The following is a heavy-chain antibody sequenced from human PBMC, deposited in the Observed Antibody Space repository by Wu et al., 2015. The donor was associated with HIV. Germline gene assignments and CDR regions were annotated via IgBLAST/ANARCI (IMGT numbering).Heavy chain of an antibody. D-gene: IGHD3-3*01. Sequence: QVQLLQSGAEVKKPGASVKVSCQASGYTFTDYYIHWVRQAPGQGLEWMGWINPNSGGTNYAQKFQGRVTLTRDTSIGTAYMELSRLTSDDTAVYYCARGDYANYDFWSAYPSYWGQGTLVTVSS. V-gene: IGHV1-2*02. CDR2: INPNSGGT. CDR3: ARGDYANYDFWSAYPSY. J-gene: IGHJ4*02. CDR1: GYTFTDYY.